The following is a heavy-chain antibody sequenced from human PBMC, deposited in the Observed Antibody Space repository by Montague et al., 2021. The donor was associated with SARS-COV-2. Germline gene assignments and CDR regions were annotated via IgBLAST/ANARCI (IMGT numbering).Heavy chain of an antibody. V-gene: IGHV4-34*12. CDR2: IIHSGST. D-gene: IGHD5-12*01. J-gene: IGHJ3*02. Sequence: SETLSLTCAVHGTSFSGYYWSWIRQPPGKGLEWIGYIIHSGSTYYNPSLKSRVTISVDTSKNQFSLKLSSVTAADTAVYYCARDGSRGYVYDAFDIWGQGTMVTVSS. CDR3: ARDGSRGYVYDAFDI. CDR1: GTSFSGYY.